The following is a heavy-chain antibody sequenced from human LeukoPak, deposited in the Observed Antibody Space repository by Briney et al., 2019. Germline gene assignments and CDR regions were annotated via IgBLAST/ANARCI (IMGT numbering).Heavy chain of an antibody. D-gene: IGHD3-10*01. CDR3: AKFTRTLVRGALVN. J-gene: IGHJ4*02. CDR1: GFTFSIYA. CDR2: ISGSGGST. V-gene: IGHV3-23*01. Sequence: GGSLRLSCAASGFTFSIYAMSWVRQAPGKGLEWVSAISGSGGSTHYADSVKGRFTISRDNSKNTLYLQMNSLRAEDTAVYYCAKFTRTLVRGALVNWGQGTLVTVSS.